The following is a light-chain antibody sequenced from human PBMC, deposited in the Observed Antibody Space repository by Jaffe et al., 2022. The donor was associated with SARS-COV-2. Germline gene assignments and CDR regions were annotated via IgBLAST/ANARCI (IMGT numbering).Light chain of an antibody. V-gene: IGKV1-5*03. CDR1: QSISVW. J-gene: IGKJ2*03. CDR3: QQYNYYYS. CDR2: KAS. Sequence: DIQMTQSPSTLSAFVGDRVTITCRASQSISVWLAWYQQKPGKAPKLLMHKASNLEDGVPSRFSGSGSGTEFTLTISSLQPDDLATYYCQQYNYYYSFGQGTKLEIK.